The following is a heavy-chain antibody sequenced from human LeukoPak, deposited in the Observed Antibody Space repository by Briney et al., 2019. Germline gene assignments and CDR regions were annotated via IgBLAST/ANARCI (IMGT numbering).Heavy chain of an antibody. CDR2: TYYRSKLYT. CDR3: ARERSGYSSGWYSRGHAFDI. J-gene: IGHJ3*02. D-gene: IGHD6-19*01. V-gene: IGHV6-1*01. CDR1: GDSVSSNSAA. Sequence: SHTLALTCAISGDSVSSNSAAWNWIRQSPSRGLERLGRTYYRSKLYTDYAVSVKSRITINADTSKNQFSLQLNSVTPEDTAVYYCARERSGYSSGWYSRGHAFDIWGQGTMVTVSS.